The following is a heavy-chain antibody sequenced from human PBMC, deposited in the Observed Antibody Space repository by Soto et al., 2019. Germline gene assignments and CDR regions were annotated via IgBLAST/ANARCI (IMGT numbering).Heavy chain of an antibody. D-gene: IGHD1-26*01. CDR3: ARGDATKLGVTYYYGMDV. J-gene: IGHJ6*02. V-gene: IGHV1-69*12. CDR2: IIPVFGTA. Sequence: QVQLVQSGAEVKKPGSSVKVSCKASGGSLTNYGVSWVRQAPGQGLEWMGGIIPVFGTANYAQKFQGRVTIAADESKSTVFMDVRSSRSEDTAVYYCARGDATKLGVTYYYGMDVWGQGTTVTVPS. CDR1: GGSLTNYG.